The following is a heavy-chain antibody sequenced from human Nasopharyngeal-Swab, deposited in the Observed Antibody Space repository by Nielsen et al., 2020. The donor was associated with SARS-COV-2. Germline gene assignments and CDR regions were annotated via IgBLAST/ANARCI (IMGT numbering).Heavy chain of an antibody. J-gene: IGHJ6*02. D-gene: IGHD1-1*01. CDR2: INHNEKT. Sequence: SETLSLTCSVSGGSFTGFYWNWIRQPPGKGLEWIGEINHNEKTNYNPSLMSRVIMSIDTSNNRVSLRLSSVAASDTAVYYCARLGTESYHYYSLDVWGQGTTVTVSS. CDR3: ARLGTESYHYYSLDV. CDR1: GGSFTGFY. V-gene: IGHV4-34*01.